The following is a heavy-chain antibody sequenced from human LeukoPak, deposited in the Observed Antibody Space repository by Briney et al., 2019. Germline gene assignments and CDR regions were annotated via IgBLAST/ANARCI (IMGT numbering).Heavy chain of an antibody. CDR2: ISSSSSSYI. J-gene: IGHJ5*02. V-gene: IGHV3-21*01. D-gene: IGHD2-2*01. CDR3: KVVPAATNWFDP. Sequence: GGSLRLSCAASGFTFSSYSMNWVRQAPGKGLEWVSSISSSSSSYIYYADSVKGRFTISRDNAKNSLYLQMNSLRAEDTAVYYCKVVPAATNWFDPWGQGTLVTVSS. CDR1: GFTFSSYS.